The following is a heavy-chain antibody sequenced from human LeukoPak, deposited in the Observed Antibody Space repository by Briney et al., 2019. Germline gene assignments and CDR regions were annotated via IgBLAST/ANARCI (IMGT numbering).Heavy chain of an antibody. CDR2: INHSGST. V-gene: IGHV4-34*01. J-gene: IGHJ4*02. CDR3: ASSAGGALH. D-gene: IGHD3-16*01. CDR1: GGSFSDYY. Sequence: PSETLSLTCAVYGGSFSDYYWTWIRQPPGKGLEWIGGINHSGSTNYNPSLKSRVTISVDTSKNQFSLNLSSVTAADTAVYYCASSAGGALHWGQGTLVTVSS.